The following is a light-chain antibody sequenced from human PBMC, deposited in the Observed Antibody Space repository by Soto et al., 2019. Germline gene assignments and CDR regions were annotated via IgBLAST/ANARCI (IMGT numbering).Light chain of an antibody. V-gene: IGKV3-20*01. CDR1: QSVSSTY. CDR2: GAS. Sequence: EIVLTQSPATLSLSPGERATLSCRASQSVSSTYLAWYQQKPGQAPRLLIYGASSRATGIPDRFSGSGAGTDFTLTISRLEPEDFAVYYCQQYGSSPITFGQGTRLEIK. CDR3: QQYGSSPIT. J-gene: IGKJ5*01.